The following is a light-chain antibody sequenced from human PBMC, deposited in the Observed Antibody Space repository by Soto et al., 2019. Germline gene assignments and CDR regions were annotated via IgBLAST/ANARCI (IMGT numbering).Light chain of an antibody. Sequence: QSALTQPASVSGSPGQSITISCTGTSSGVGGYNYVSWYQQHPGKAPKLMIYDVSNRPSGVSNRFSGSKSGNAASLTISGLQAEDEADYYCSSYTSSIDYVFGTGTKVTVL. V-gene: IGLV2-14*01. CDR1: SSGVGGYNY. CDR2: DVS. J-gene: IGLJ1*01. CDR3: SSYTSSIDYV.